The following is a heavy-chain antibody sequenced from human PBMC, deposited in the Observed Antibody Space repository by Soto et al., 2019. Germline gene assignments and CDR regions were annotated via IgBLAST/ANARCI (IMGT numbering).Heavy chain of an antibody. D-gene: IGHD5-12*01. CDR2: ISGSGGST. V-gene: IGHV3-23*01. CDR1: GFTFSSYA. Sequence: PGGSLRLSCAASGFTFSSYAMSWVRQAPGKGLEWVSAISGSGGSTYYADSVKGRFTISRDNSKNTLYLQMNSLRAEDTAVYYCAKELEGDSGYDDPARPGDTTAANDYWGQGTLVTVSS. CDR3: AKELEGDSGYDDPARPGDTTAANDY. J-gene: IGHJ4*02.